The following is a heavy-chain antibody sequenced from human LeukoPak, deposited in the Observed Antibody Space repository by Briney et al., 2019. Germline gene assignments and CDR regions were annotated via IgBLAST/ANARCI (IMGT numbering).Heavy chain of an antibody. V-gene: IGHV4-30-4*07. CDR3: ARAGHDSSGYYYPTFDY. D-gene: IGHD3-22*01. Sequence: PSETLSLTCAVSGGSISSGTYSWSWIRQPPGKGLEYIGYIYYSGNTYYNPSLKSRVTISVDTSKNQFSLKLSSVTAADTAVYYCARAGHDSSGYYYPTFDYWGQGTLVTVSS. CDR1: GGSISSGTYS. J-gene: IGHJ4*02. CDR2: IYYSGNT.